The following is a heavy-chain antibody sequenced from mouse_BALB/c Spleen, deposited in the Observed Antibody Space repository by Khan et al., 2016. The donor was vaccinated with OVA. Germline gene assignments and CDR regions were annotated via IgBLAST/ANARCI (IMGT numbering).Heavy chain of an antibody. CDR3: ARVNYGSRDYFDY. V-gene: IGHV1-9*01. D-gene: IGHD1-1*01. Sequence: QVQLQQSGAELMKPGASVKISCKATGYTFSGYWLEWVKQRPGHGLEWIGEILPGSGSRNYNEKFKGKAILTADKSSKTTYMQLSSLTSEDSAVYYYARVNYGSRDYFDYWGQGTTLTVSS. CDR1: GYTFSGYW. J-gene: IGHJ2*01. CDR2: ILPGSGSR.